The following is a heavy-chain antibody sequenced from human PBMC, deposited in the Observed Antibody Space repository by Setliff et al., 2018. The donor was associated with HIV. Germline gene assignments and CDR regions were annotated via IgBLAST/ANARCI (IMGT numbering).Heavy chain of an antibody. J-gene: IGHJ4*02. CDR2: IVPILGIA. CDR1: GGTFTNSA. D-gene: IGHD3-22*01. V-gene: IGHV1-69*10. CDR3: ARERDSNGYQFDY. Sequence: GASVKVSCKASGGTFTNSAIGWVRQAPGQGLEWMGAIVPILGIANSAQKFQGRVTITTDESTNTAYMEVSNLRSEDMAVYYCARERDSNGYQFDYWGQGTLVTVSS.